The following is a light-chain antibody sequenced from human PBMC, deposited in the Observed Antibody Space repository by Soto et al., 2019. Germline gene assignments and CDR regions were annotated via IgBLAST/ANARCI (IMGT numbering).Light chain of an antibody. V-gene: IGKV1-39*01. J-gene: IGKJ1*01. CDR1: QNIKTY. CDR2: AAS. Sequence: DIQMTQSPSSLSASVGDSVPITCRASQNIKTYLSWYQQKPGKAPNLLIYAASSLHSGVPSRFSGSGSGTDFTLTISSLQPEDFATYYCQQSFSSPPWTFGQGTKVDIK. CDR3: QQSFSSPPWT.